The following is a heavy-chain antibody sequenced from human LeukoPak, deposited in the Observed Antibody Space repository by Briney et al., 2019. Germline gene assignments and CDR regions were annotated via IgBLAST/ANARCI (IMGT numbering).Heavy chain of an antibody. V-gene: IGHV4-4*07. CDR2: IFSSGTA. J-gene: IGHJ4*02. CDR1: GGSISSLY. D-gene: IGHD4-17*01. CDR3: AGEAYGDYGPSNY. Sequence: PSETLSLTCTVSGGSISSLYWSWIRQPAGKGPEWIGRIFSSGTANYNPSLKSRVTMSVDPSKNQFSLKLTSVTAADTAMFYCAGEAYGDYGPSNYWGQGILVTVSS.